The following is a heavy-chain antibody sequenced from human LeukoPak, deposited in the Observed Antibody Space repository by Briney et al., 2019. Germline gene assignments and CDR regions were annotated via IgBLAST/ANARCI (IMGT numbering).Heavy chain of an antibody. Sequence: PGGSLRLSCAASGFTVSSNYMSWVRQAPGKGLEWVSVIYSGGSTYYADSVKGRFTISRHNSKNTLYLQMNSLRAEDTAVYYCARDSGVPGSHTAYYYYYGMDVWGQGTTVTVSS. V-gene: IGHV3-53*04. CDR3: ARDSGVPGSHTAYYYYYGMDV. CDR2: IYSGGST. CDR1: GFTVSSNY. D-gene: IGHD2-2*01. J-gene: IGHJ6*02.